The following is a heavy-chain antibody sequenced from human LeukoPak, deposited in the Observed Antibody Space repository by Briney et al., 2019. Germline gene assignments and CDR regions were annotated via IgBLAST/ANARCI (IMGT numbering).Heavy chain of an antibody. CDR2: IYWNDDK. Sequence: SGPTLVKPTQTLTLTCTFSGFSLSTSGVGVGWIRQPPGKALEWLALIYWNDDKRYSPSLKSRLTITKDTSKNQVALTMTNMDPVDTATYYCALRVAHPHYDSSGTFDYWGQGTLVTVYS. D-gene: IGHD3-22*01. J-gene: IGHJ4*02. V-gene: IGHV2-5*01. CDR3: ALRVAHPHYDSSGTFDY. CDR1: GFSLSTSGVG.